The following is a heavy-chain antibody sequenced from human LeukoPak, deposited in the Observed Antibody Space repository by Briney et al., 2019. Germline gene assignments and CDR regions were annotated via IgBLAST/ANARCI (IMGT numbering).Heavy chain of an antibody. V-gene: IGHV3-30*02. CDR2: IRYDGSDK. CDR1: GFTFSSYG. D-gene: IGHD2-2*01. J-gene: IGHJ4*02. CDR3: AKLGKGYCSSTSCYLDY. Sequence: GGSLRLSCAASGFTFSSYGMHWVRQAPGKGLEWVAFIRYDGSDKYYADSVKGRFTISRDNSKNTLYLQMNSLRAEDTAAYYCAKLGKGYCSSTSCYLDYWGQGTLVTVSS.